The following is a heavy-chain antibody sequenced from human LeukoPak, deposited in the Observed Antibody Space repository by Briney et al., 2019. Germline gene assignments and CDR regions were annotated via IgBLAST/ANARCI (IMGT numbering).Heavy chain of an antibody. J-gene: IGHJ4*02. CDR2: IYYSGST. CDR1: GGSISSYY. Sequence: SETLSLTCTVSGGSISSYYWSWIRQPPGKGLEWIGYIYYSGSTNYNPSLKSRVTISVDTSKNQFSLKLSSVTAADTAVYYCARVNVAGRGRGTLDYWGQGTLVTVSS. D-gene: IGHD6-19*01. CDR3: ARVNVAGRGRGTLDY. V-gene: IGHV4-59*01.